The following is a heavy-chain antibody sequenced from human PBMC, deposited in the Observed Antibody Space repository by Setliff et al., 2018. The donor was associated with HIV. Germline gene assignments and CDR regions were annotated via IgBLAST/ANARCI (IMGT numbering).Heavy chain of an antibody. J-gene: IGHJ4*02. V-gene: IGHV4-4*09. CDR2: IYTSGST. Sequence: SETLSLTCTVSGGSISSYYWSWIRQPPGKGLEWIGYIYTSGSTNYNPSLKSRVTISVDTSKNQSSLKLSSVTAADTAVYYCAITGYSSGYWYFDYWGQGTLVTVSS. CDR1: GGSISSYY. CDR3: AITGYSSGYWYFDY. D-gene: IGHD6-19*01.